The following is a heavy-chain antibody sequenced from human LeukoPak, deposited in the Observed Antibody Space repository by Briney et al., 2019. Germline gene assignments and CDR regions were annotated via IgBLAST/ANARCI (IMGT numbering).Heavy chain of an antibody. CDR1: GFTFNTYA. Sequence: PGGSLRLSCEASGFTFNTYAIYWVRQAPGKGLERVSGICGSGGCTYYADSVKGRFTISRDNSKNMVYLQMNSLTADDTAVYYCAKTTVGYSSGRYPGWPADCWGQGTLVTVSS. V-gene: IGHV3-23*01. CDR2: ICGSGGCT. J-gene: IGHJ4*02. D-gene: IGHD6-19*01. CDR3: AKTTVGYSSGRYPGWPADC.